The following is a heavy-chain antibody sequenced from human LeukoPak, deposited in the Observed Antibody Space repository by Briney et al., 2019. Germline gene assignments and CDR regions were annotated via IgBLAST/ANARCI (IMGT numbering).Heavy chain of an antibody. Sequence: GASVKVSCKASGYTFTSYGISWVRQAPGQGLEWMGWISAYNGNTNYAQRLQGRVTMTTDTSTSTAYMELRSLRSDDTAVYYCARGTMVRGVIIAGLDYWGQGTLVTVSS. D-gene: IGHD3-10*01. CDR3: ARGTMVRGVIIAGLDY. CDR2: ISAYNGNT. CDR1: GYTFTSYG. V-gene: IGHV1-18*01. J-gene: IGHJ4*02.